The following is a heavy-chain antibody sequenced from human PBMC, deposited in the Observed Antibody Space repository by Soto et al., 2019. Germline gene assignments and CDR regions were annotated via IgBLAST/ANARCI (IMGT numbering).Heavy chain of an antibody. CDR2: ISAYNGNT. CDR3: ARGVEIYDILTGYYRPYFDY. Sequence: ASVKLSCKASGYTFTSYGISWVRQAPEQGLEWMGWISAYNGNTNYAQKLQGRVTMTTDTSTSTAYMELRSLRSDDTAVYYCARGVEIYDILTGYYRPYFDYWGQGTLVTVSS. D-gene: IGHD3-9*01. CDR1: GYTFTSYG. J-gene: IGHJ4*02. V-gene: IGHV1-18*01.